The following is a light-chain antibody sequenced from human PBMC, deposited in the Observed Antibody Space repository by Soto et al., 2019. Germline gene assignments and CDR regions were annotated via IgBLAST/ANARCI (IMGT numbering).Light chain of an antibody. CDR1: QDITNY. J-gene: IGKJ4*01. V-gene: IGKV1-33*01. CDR3: QQFDNLPLT. Sequence: DIQMTQSPSSLSASVGDRVTITCQASQDITNYLNWYQQKPGKAPKILIYDASVLEAGVPSRFSGGGSGTHFTLTLTSLQAEDVATYYCQQFDNLPLTFGGGTNVEIK. CDR2: DAS.